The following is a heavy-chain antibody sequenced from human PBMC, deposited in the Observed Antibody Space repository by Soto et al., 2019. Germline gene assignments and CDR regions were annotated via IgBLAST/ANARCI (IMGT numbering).Heavy chain of an antibody. V-gene: IGHV1-18*01. D-gene: IGHD6-6*01. CDR3: ARVNPKIPAEYGISSYLDY. CDR2: ISAYKGNT. J-gene: IGHJ4*02. CDR1: GYTFTNYG. Sequence: ASVKVSCKASGYTFTNYGISWVRQAPGQGLEWIGWISAYKGNTNYAQKLQGRVTMTTDTSTPTAYMDLRSLRSDDTAVYYCARVNPKIPAEYGISSYLDYWGQGTLVTVSS.